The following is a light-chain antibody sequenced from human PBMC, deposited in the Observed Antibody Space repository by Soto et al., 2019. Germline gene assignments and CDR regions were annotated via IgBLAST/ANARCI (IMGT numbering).Light chain of an antibody. V-gene: IGLV2-14*01. CDR2: EVS. CDR3: SSYTSSSIPYV. CDR1: SSDVGGYNY. Sequence: QSVLTQPASVSGSPGQSITISCTGTSSDVGGYNYVSWYQQHPGKVPKLMIYEVSNRPSGVSNRFSGSKSGNTASLTISGLQAEDEADYYCSSYTSSSIPYVFGTGTKLTVL. J-gene: IGLJ1*01.